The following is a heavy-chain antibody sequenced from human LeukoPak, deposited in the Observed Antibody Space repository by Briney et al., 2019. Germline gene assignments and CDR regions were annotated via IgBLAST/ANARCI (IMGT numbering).Heavy chain of an antibody. CDR1: GYSFISTG. J-gene: IGHJ5*02. CDR3: ASRGGGDDFWSGTMFDP. CDR2: ISPYNGNT. Sequence: ASVKVSCKASGYSFISTGINWLRQAPGHGLEWMGWISPYNGNTNYAQQFQNRVSLTTDTSSRTSYMELRSLRSDDTATYYCASRGGGDDFWSGTMFDPWGQGTLVTVSS. V-gene: IGHV1-18*01. D-gene: IGHD3-3*01.